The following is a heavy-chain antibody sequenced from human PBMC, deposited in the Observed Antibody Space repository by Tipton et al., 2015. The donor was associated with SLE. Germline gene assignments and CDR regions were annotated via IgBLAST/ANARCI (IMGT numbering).Heavy chain of an antibody. CDR3: ARWIPLTGINV. CDR2: IYHSGST. CDR1: GFTFSGYY. J-gene: IGHJ6*02. D-gene: IGHD5-18*01. Sequence: LRLSCAASGFTFSGYYWSWIRRPPGKGLEWIGSIYHSGSTYYNPSLKSRVTISVDKSKNQFSLKLTSVTAADTAVYYCARWIPLTGINVWGQGATVTVSS. V-gene: IGHV4-38-2*01.